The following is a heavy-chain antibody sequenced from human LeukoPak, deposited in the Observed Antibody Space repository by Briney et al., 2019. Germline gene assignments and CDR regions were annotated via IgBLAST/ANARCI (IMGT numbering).Heavy chain of an antibody. V-gene: IGHV4-34*01. Sequence: PSETLSLTCAVYGGSFRGYYWSWIRQPPGKGLEWIGEINHSGSTNYNPSLKSRVTISVDSSKNQFSLKLSSVTAADTAVYYCARGLPPEYFQHWGQGTLVTVSS. CDR2: INHSGST. CDR3: ARGLPPEYFQH. CDR1: GGSFRGYY. J-gene: IGHJ1*01.